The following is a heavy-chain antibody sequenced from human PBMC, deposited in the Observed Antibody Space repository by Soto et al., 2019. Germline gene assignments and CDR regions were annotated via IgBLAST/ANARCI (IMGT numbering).Heavy chain of an antibody. J-gene: IGHJ5*02. D-gene: IGHD3-10*01. CDR2: ISGSGDST. CDR1: GFTFSSYA. CDR3: AKLRWGSDNWFDP. Sequence: EVQLLESGGGLVQPGGSLRPSCAASGFTFSSYAMSWVRQTPGKGLEWVSAISGSGDSTYYADSVKGRFTISRDNSKNTLYLQMNSLRAEDTAVYYCAKLRWGSDNWFDPWGQGTLVTVSS. V-gene: IGHV3-23*01.